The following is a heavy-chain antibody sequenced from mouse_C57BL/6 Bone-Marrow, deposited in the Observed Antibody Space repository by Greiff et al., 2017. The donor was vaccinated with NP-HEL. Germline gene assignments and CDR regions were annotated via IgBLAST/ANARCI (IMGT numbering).Heavy chain of an antibody. CDR2: SRNKANDYTT. V-gene: IGHV7-1*01. Sequence: EVQLMESGGGLVQSGRSLRLSCATSGFTFSDFYMEWVRQAPGKGLEWIAASRNKANDYTTEYSASVKGRFIVSRDTSQSILYLQMNALRAEDTAIYYCARALYDGYDEGYFDVWGTGTTVTVSS. CDR1: GFTFSDFY. J-gene: IGHJ1*03. CDR3: ARALYDGYDEGYFDV. D-gene: IGHD2-3*01.